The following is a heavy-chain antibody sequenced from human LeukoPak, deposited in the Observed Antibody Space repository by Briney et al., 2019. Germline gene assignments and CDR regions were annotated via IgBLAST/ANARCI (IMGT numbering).Heavy chain of an antibody. CDR3: AKVAYYDILTGYYMSAFDI. Sequence: GGTLRLSCAASGFTFSSYGMSWVRQAPGKGLEWVSAISGSGGSTYYADSVKGRFTISRDNSKNTLYLQMNSLRAEDTAVYYCAKVAYYDILTGYYMSAFDIWGQGTMVTVSS. J-gene: IGHJ3*02. D-gene: IGHD3-9*01. V-gene: IGHV3-23*01. CDR2: ISGSGGST. CDR1: GFTFSSYG.